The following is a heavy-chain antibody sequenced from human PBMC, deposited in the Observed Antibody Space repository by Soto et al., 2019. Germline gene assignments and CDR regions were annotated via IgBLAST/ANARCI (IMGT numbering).Heavy chain of an antibody. CDR3: AKGGSAALIAPSGRDNWFDP. Sequence: SLKLYCSASVFAVDVYVMHWFRQTPGRGLEWVSGITWNGGTIRYVDSVKGRFTISRDNAENSLYLQMNSLRPEDTAVYYCAKGGSAALIAPSGRDNWFDPWGQGAQVTVSS. CDR1: VFAVDVYV. CDR2: ITWNGGTI. J-gene: IGHJ5*02. D-gene: IGHD6-13*01. V-gene: IGHV3-9*01.